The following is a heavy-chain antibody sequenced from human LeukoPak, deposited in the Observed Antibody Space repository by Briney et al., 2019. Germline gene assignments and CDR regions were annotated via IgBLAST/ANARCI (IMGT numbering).Heavy chain of an antibody. CDR2: IYTSGST. CDR1: GDSISNYY. Sequence: SETLSLTCTVSGDSISNYYWSWIRQPAGKGLEWIGRIYTSGSTNYNPSLKSRVTMSVDTSKNQFSLKLSSATAADTAVYYCARVSLVRGAPDYYFDYWGQGTLVTVSS. CDR3: ARVSLVRGAPDYYFDY. V-gene: IGHV4-4*07. J-gene: IGHJ4*02. D-gene: IGHD3-10*01.